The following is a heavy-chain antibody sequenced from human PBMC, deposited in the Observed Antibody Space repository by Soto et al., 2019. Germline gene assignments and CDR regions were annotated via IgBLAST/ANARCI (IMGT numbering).Heavy chain of an antibody. CDR1: GGTFSSYA. D-gene: IGHD6-13*01. V-gene: IGHV1-69*13. Sequence: SVKVSCKASGGTFSSYAISWVRQAPGQGLEWMGGIIPIFGTANYAQRFQGRVTITADESTSTAYMELSSLRSEDTAVYYCARGVITAAGFDYWGQGTLVTVSS. CDR2: IIPIFGTA. CDR3: ARGVITAAGFDY. J-gene: IGHJ4*02.